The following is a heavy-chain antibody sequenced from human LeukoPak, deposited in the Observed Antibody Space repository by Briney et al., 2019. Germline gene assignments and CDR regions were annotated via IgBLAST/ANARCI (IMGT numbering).Heavy chain of an antibody. D-gene: IGHD2/OR15-2a*01. Sequence: GGSLRLSCAASGFTFSSYSMNWVRQAPGKGLEWVSYISSSSSTIYYADSVKGRFTISRDNAKNSLFLQMNSLRAEDTAVYYCARDFSYWGQGTLVTVSS. CDR2: ISSSSSTI. CDR1: GFTFSSYS. J-gene: IGHJ4*02. CDR3: ARDFSY. V-gene: IGHV3-48*04.